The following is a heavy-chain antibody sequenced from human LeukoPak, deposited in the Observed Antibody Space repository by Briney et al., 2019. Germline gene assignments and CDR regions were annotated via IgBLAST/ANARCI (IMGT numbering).Heavy chain of an antibody. J-gene: IGHJ6*04. V-gene: IGHV3-20*01. CDR1: GFTFDDYG. CDR2: INWNGGST. D-gene: IGHD4-17*01. CDR3: ARDRTTVTTGWGV. Sequence: GGSLRLSCAASGFTFDDYGMSWVRQAPGKGLEWVSGINWNGGSTGYADSVKGRFTISRDNAKNSLYLQMNSLRAEDTALYHCARDRTTVTTGWGVWGKGTTVTISS.